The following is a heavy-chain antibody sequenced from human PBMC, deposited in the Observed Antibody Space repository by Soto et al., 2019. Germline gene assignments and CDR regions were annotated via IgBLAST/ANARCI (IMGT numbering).Heavy chain of an antibody. Sequence: PLGSLTLSCAASGCTFSSYGMHWVRQAPGTGLEWVAVIWYDGRNKYYADSVKGRFTISRDNSKNTRYLQMNSLRAEDTAGYYCAREWNMATIEASFDYWGQGTLVTVSS. CDR1: GCTFSSYG. D-gene: IGHD5-12*01. V-gene: IGHV3-33*01. J-gene: IGHJ4*02. CDR3: AREWNMATIEASFDY. CDR2: IWYDGRNK.